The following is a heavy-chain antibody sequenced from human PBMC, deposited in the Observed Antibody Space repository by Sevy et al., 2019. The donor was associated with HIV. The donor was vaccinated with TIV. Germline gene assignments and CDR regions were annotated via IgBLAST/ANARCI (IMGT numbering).Heavy chain of an antibody. J-gene: IGHJ4*02. Sequence: SETLSLTCAVYGGSFSGYYWSWIRQPPGKGLEWIGEINHSGSTNHNPSLKSRITISVDTPKNQFSEKLSSVTAADTAVYFCARGGIGGGKAAAGPTTFDYWGQGTLVTVSS. CDR2: INHSGST. D-gene: IGHD6-13*01. V-gene: IGHV4-34*01. CDR3: ARGGIGGGKAAAGPTTFDY. CDR1: GGSFSGYY.